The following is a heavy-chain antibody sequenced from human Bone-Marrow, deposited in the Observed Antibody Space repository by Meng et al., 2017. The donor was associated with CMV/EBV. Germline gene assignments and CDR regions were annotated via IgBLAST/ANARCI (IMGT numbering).Heavy chain of an antibody. J-gene: IGHJ4*02. Sequence: GESLKISCAASGFTFSSYAMHWVRQAPGKGLEWVAVISYDGSNKYYADSVKGRFTISRDNSKNTLYLQMNSLRAEDTAVYYCAKLRGIAAAGTKFDYWGQGTLVTVSS. V-gene: IGHV3-30*04. CDR1: GFTFSSYA. D-gene: IGHD6-13*01. CDR3: AKLRGIAAAGTKFDY. CDR2: ISYDGSNK.